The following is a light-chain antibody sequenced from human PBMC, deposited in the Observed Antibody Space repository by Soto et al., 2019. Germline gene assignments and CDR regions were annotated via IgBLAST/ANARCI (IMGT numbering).Light chain of an antibody. CDR2: EGN. CDR3: CSYVGARRYV. J-gene: IGLJ1*01. Sequence: QSVLAHPASVSGSPGQSITSSCAGSISDVGSSNLVSWYQQHPGKVPKLIIYEGNRRPSGVSSRFSGSNSGKTASLTFSGLQAEDEADYYCCSYVGARRYVFVIGTKVTVL. CDR1: ISDVGSSNL. V-gene: IGLV2-23*01.